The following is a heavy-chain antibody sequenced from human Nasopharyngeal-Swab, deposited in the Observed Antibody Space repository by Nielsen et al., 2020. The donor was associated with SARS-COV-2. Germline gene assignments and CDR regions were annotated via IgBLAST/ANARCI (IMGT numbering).Heavy chain of an antibody. V-gene: IGHV4-34*01. Sequence: GSLRLSCAVYGGPFRGYYWSWSRQPPGKGLEWIGEINHSGSTNYNPSLKSRVTISVGTSKNQFSLKLSSVTAADTAVYYCAREDYDFWSGYYIYWGQGTLVTVSS. CDR3: AREDYDFWSGYYIY. D-gene: IGHD3-3*01. CDR2: INHSGST. J-gene: IGHJ4*02. CDR1: GGPFRGYY.